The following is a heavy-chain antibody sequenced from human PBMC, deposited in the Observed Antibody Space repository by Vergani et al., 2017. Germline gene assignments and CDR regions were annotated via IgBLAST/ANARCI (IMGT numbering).Heavy chain of an antibody. Sequence: QVQLQESGPGLVKPSETLSLTCTVSGGSISSYYWSWIRQPPGKGLEWFGYIYYSGSTNYNPSLKSRVTISVDTSKNQFSLKLSSVTAADTPVYYCARVGGWEDCHCCYYMDVWGKGTTVTVSS. J-gene: IGHJ6*03. V-gene: IGHV4-59*01. CDR1: GGSISSYY. CDR3: ARVGGWEDCHCCYYMDV. D-gene: IGHD6-19*01. CDR2: IYYSGST.